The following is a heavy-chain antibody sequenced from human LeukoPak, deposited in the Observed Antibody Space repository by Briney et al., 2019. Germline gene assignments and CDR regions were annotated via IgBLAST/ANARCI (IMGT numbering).Heavy chain of an antibody. D-gene: IGHD6-13*01. J-gene: IGHJ6*02. CDR2: ISAYNGNT. CDR3: AREDSSSLGYYGMDV. V-gene: IGHV1-18*01. CDR1: GYTFTSYG. Sequence: ASEKVSCKASGYTFTSYGISWVRQAPGQGLEWMGWISAYNGNTNYAQKLQGRVTMTTDTSTSTAYMELRSLRSDDTAVYYCAREDSSSLGYYGMDVWGQGTTVTVSS.